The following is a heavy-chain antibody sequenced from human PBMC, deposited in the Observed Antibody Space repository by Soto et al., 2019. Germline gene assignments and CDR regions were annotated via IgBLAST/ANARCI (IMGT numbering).Heavy chain of an antibody. Sequence: QLLQSGGGLVQPGGSLTLSCAASGFPFGTTDMSWVRQAPGEGLEWVSTIDGSGGITYYADAVKGRFTISRDNSRNTVYLQMNSLIDDDTTLYYCVKNSGWFNTWCQGALVTVYS. CDR1: GFPFGTTD. CDR2: IDGSGGIT. CDR3: VKNSGWFNT. V-gene: IGHV3-23*01. D-gene: IGHD3-10*01. J-gene: IGHJ5*02.